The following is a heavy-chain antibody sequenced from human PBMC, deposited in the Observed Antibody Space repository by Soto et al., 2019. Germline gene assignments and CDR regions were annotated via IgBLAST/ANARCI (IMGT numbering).Heavy chain of an antibody. V-gene: IGHV4-38-2*01. Sequence: LSLTCGVSGYSISSGFYWGWIRQPPGKGLEWIGNIHHSGSTHYNPSLKSRVTISVDTSKNQFSLKLSSVTAADTAMYYCAVDYANGYYFDYWGQGTLVTVSS. CDR3: AVDYANGYYFDY. CDR2: IHHSGST. J-gene: IGHJ4*02. D-gene: IGHD4-17*01. CDR1: GYSISSGFY.